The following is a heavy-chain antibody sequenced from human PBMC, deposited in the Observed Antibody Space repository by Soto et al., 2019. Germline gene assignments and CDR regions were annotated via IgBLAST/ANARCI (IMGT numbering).Heavy chain of an antibody. V-gene: IGHV3-21*01. CDR3: AREGANYDFWRGPWFRSEPHHDAFDI. D-gene: IGHD3-3*01. CDR1: GFTFSSYS. J-gene: IGHJ3*02. CDR2: ISSSSSYI. Sequence: GGSMRLSCAASGFTFSSYSMNWVRQAPGKGLGWVSSISSSSSYIYYADSVKGRFTISRDNAKNSLYLQMNSLRAEDTAVYYCAREGANYDFWRGPWFRSEPHHDAFDIGGQGTMVTVSS.